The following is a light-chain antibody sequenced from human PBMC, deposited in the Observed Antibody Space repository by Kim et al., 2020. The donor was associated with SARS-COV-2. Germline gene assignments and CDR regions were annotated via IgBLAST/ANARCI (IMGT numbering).Light chain of an antibody. CDR1: QTINSW. Sequence: DIQMTQSPSTLSASVGDRVTMTCRTSQTINSWLAWYQQKPGKAPKLLIYTASTLQNGVPSRFSGSKSGTEFTLTISSLQPDDFATYSCEHYNGYPRTFGGGTKVDIK. J-gene: IGKJ4*01. V-gene: IGKV1-5*03. CDR2: TAS. CDR3: EHYNGYPRT.